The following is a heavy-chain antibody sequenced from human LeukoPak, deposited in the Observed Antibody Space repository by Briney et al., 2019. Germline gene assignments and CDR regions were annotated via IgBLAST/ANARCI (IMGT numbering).Heavy chain of an antibody. J-gene: IGHJ5*02. D-gene: IGHD3-22*01. CDR1: GGSISSSNW. V-gene: IGHV4-4*02. Sequence: SGTLSLTCAVSGGSISSSNWWSWVRQSPGKGLEWIGEIYHSGSTNYNPSLKSRVTISVDKSKNQFSLKLTSVTAADTAVYYCATDQVVGSTRYSWFDPWGQGTLVTVSS. CDR3: ATDQVVGSTRYSWFDP. CDR2: IYHSGST.